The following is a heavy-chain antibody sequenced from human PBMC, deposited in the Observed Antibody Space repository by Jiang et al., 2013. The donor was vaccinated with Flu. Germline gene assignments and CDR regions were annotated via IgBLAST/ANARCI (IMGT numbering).Heavy chain of an antibody. Sequence: GSGLVKPSETLSLTCAVYGGSFSGYYWSWIRQAPGKGLEWIGEINHSGRTNYNPSLKSRVTLSVDTSKNQFSLNLSSVTAADTAVYYCARYSGGYCWGQGTLVTVSS. V-gene: IGHV4-34*01. CDR3: ARYSGGYC. D-gene: IGHD1-26*01. CDR1: GGSFSGYY. CDR2: INHSGRT. J-gene: IGHJ4*02.